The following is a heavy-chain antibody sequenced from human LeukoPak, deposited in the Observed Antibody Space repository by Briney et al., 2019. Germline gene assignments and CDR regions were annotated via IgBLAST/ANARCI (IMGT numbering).Heavy chain of an antibody. D-gene: IGHD3-10*01. J-gene: IGHJ5*02. V-gene: IGHV4-4*07. Sequence: SETLSLTCTVSGGSISSHYWSWVRQPAGKGLEWIGHIYTFGITNYNPSLKSRVTMSVDTSKSQFSLKLSSVTAANTAVYYCARDSGTTGEVKFDPWGQGTLVTVSS. CDR3: ARDSGTTGEVKFDP. CDR2: IYTFGIT. CDR1: GGSISSHY.